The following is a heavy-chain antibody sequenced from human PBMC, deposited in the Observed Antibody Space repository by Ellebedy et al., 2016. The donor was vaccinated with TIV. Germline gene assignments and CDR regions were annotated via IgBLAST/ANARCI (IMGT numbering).Heavy chain of an antibody. CDR3: AGDPDRNSFSFFEY. D-gene: IGHD6-6*01. J-gene: IGHJ4*02. CDR1: GFTFSGYW. V-gene: IGHV3-74*01. Sequence: GESLKISCAASGFTFSGYWMHWVRQAPGKGLVWVSRINGDGISTAYADSVKGRFHISRDNAKNTLSLQMNSLRTEDTAVYYCAGDPDRNSFSFFEYWGQGTLVTVSS. CDR2: INGDGIST.